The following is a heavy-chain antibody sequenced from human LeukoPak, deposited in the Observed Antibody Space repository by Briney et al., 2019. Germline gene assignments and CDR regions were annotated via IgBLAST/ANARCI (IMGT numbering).Heavy chain of an antibody. J-gene: IGHJ6*02. CDR3: ARDNRSGSMDV. D-gene: IGHD1-14*01. V-gene: IGHV3-33*01. CDR2: IWYDGSNK. Sequence: PGGSLRLSCAASGFTFSSYGMHWVRQAPGKGLEWVAVIWYDGSNKYYADSVKGRFTISRDNSKNTLYLQMNSLRAEDTAVYYCARDNRSGSMDVWGQGTTSPSP. CDR1: GFTFSSYG.